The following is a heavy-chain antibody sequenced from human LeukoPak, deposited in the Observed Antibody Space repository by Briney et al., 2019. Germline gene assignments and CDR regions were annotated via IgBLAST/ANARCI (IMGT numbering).Heavy chain of an antibody. V-gene: IGHV1-2*02. CDR2: INPNSGGT. CDR3: ARDRSTGYCSGGSCYSRHFQH. J-gene: IGHJ1*01. Sequence: GASVKVSCKASGYTFTGYYMHWVRQAPGQGLEWMGWINPNSGGTNYAQKFQGRVTMARDTSISTAYMELSRLRSDDTAVYYCARDRSTGYCSGGSCYSRHFQHWGQGPLVTVSS. CDR1: GYTFTGYY. D-gene: IGHD2-15*01.